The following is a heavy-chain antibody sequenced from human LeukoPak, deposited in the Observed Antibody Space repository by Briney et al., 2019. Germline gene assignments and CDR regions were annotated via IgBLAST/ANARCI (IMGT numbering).Heavy chain of an antibody. D-gene: IGHD3-10*01. CDR3: VRAGAYGSAP. CDR2: INNSGST. Sequence: SETLSLTCAVYGGSFSGYYWSSIRQPPAKRLEWIGEINNSGSTNYDQSLQRRVPISLHTSKNQFSRKLRYVTAANTALYYFVRAGAYGSAPWGQGTLVTVSS. CDR1: GGSFSGYY. J-gene: IGHJ5*02. V-gene: IGHV4-34*01.